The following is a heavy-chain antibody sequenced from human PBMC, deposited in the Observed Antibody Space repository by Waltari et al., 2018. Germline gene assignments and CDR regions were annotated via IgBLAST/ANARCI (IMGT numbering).Heavy chain of an antibody. Sequence: EVQLVESGGGLVQPGGSLRLSCAAPGLTIRSNGMTGVRQAPGKGLEWVANINEDGSEKYYVDSVKGRFTISRDNAKKSLYLQMDTLRVEDTAVYYCARARGLDVWGQGTTVTVSS. CDR1: GLTIRSNG. CDR3: ARARGLDV. V-gene: IGHV3-7*01. CDR2: INEDGSEK. J-gene: IGHJ6*02.